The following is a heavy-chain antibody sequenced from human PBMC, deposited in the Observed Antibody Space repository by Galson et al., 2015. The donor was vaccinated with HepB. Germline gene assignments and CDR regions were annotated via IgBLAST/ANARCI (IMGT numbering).Heavy chain of an antibody. CDR1: GDSISSGDYY. CDR3: AREVSTNTSWRPGGLDH. D-gene: IGHD2-2*01. Sequence: TLSLTCSVSGDSISSGDYYWTWIRQSPGKGLEWIGHIYSNGRTYSHPSLKGRLTLSVDTSKNQFSLRLTSVTAADTAMYYCAREVSTNTSWRPGGLDHWGQGTLVTVAS. J-gene: IGHJ4*02. CDR2: IYSNGRT. V-gene: IGHV4-30-4*01.